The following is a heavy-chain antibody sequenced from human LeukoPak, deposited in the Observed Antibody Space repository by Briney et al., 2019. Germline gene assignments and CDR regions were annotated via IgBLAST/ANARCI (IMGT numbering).Heavy chain of an antibody. Sequence: GGSLRLSCAASGFTVSSNYMSWVRQAPGKGLEWVSVIYSGGSIYYADSVKGRVTISRDNSKNTLYLQMNSLRAEDTAVYYCARDGLRSIGYFDYWGQGTLVTVSS. J-gene: IGHJ4*02. CDR3: ARDGLRSIGYFDY. CDR1: GFTVSSNY. V-gene: IGHV3-53*01. CDR2: IYSGGSI. D-gene: IGHD3-22*01.